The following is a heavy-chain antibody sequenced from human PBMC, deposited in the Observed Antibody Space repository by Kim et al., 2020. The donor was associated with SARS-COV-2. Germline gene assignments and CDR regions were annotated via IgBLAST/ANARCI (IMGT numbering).Heavy chain of an antibody. CDR1: GGSFSGYY. V-gene: IGHV4-34*01. Sequence: SETLSLTCAVYGGSFSGYYWSWIRQPPGKGLEWIGEINHSGSTNYNPSLKSRVTISVDTSKNQFSLKLSSVTAADTAVYYCARGFLLRYFDRTYYFDYWGQGTLVTVSS. J-gene: IGHJ4*02. D-gene: IGHD3-9*01. CDR2: INHSGST. CDR3: ARGFLLRYFDRTYYFDY.